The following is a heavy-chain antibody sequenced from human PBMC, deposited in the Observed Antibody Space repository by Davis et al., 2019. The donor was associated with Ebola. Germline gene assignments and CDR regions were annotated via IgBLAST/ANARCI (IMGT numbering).Heavy chain of an antibody. V-gene: IGHV3-48*04. D-gene: IGHD3-10*01. CDR2: ISSSSSTI. J-gene: IGHJ4*02. CDR3: ARGSYCDY. CDR1: GFTFSSYS. Sequence: GESLKISCAASGFTFSSYSMNWVRQAPGKGLEWVSYISSSSSTIYYADSVKGRFTISRDNAKNSLYLQMNSLRAEDTAVYYCARGSYCDYWGQGTLVTVSS.